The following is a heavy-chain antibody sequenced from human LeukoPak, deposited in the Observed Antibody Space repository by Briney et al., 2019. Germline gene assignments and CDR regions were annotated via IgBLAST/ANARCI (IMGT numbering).Heavy chain of an antibody. Sequence: GRSLRLSCAASGFTFSSYAMHWVRQAPGKELEWVAVISYDGSNKYYADSVKGRFTISRDNSKNTLYLQMNSLRAEDTAVYYCARALPGIAVADATLDYWGQGTLVTVSS. CDR2: ISYDGSNK. CDR3: ARALPGIAVADATLDY. CDR1: GFTFSSYA. D-gene: IGHD6-19*01. V-gene: IGHV3-30*04. J-gene: IGHJ4*02.